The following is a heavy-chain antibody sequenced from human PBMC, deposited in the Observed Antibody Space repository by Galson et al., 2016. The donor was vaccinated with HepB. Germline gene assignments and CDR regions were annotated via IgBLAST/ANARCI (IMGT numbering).Heavy chain of an antibody. V-gene: IGHV3-23*01. CDR3: ARGRDVVARSGVDF. CDR1: GFSFNNYA. Sequence: SLRLSCAASGFSFNNYAMHWVRQAPGKGLEWVSAIVGNGGSTFYADSLQGRFAISRDNSKNTLYLQMKSLRAADTAIYYCARGRDVVARSGVDFWGQGTLVTVSS. J-gene: IGHJ4*02. CDR2: IVGNGGST. D-gene: IGHD3-3*01.